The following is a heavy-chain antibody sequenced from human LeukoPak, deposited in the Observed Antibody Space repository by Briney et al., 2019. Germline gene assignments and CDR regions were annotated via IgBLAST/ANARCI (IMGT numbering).Heavy chain of an antibody. V-gene: IGHV3-49*04. CDR3: ARGPIQLWIHNAMDV. D-gene: IGHD5-18*01. CDR1: GFTFGDHA. Sequence: PTGGSLRLSCTGSGFTFGDHAMSWVRQAPGKGLEWEGFIRSKAYRGTTEYAASVKGRFTISRDDSASIAYLQMSSLRTEDTAVYYCARGPIQLWIHNAMDVWGQGTTVTVSS. J-gene: IGHJ6*02. CDR2: IRSKAYRGTT.